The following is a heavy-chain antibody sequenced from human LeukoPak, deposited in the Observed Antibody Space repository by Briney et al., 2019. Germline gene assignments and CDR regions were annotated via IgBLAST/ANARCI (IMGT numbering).Heavy chain of an antibody. V-gene: IGHV3-20*01. CDR1: GFTFDDYG. CDR2: INWNGGST. J-gene: IGHJ5*02. Sequence: GGSLRLSCAASGFTFDDYGMSWVRQAPGKGLEWVSGINWNGGSTGYADSVKGRFTISRDNAKNSLYLQMNSLRAEDTALYHCARGPPTVPYSGSWYWFDPWGQGTLVTVSS. CDR3: ARGPPTVPYSGSWYWFDP. D-gene: IGHD6-13*01.